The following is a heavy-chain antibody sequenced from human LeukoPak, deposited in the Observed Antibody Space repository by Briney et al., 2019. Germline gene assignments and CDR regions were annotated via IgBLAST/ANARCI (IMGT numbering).Heavy chain of an antibody. CDR3: ASGSRSYYYYYMDV. Sequence: SETLSLTCTVSGGSISSYYWSWIRQPAGKGLEWIGRIYTSGSTNYNPSLKSRVTMSVDTSKTQFSLKLSSVTAADTAVYYCASGSRSYYYYYMDVWGKGTTVTVSS. V-gene: IGHV4-4*07. J-gene: IGHJ6*03. CDR2: IYTSGST. CDR1: GGSISSYY. D-gene: IGHD6-13*01.